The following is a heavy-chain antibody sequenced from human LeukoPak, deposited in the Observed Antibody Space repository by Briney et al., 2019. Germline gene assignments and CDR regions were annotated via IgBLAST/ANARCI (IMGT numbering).Heavy chain of an antibody. D-gene: IGHD6-13*01. J-gene: IGHJ2*01. CDR3: ARVSIAAALVGWYFDL. CDR2: INPNSGGT. CDR1: GYTFTGYY. Sequence: ASVKVSCKASGYTFTGYYMHWVRQAPGQGLEWMGWINPNSGGTNYAQKFQGWVTMTRDTSISTAYMELSRLRSDDTAVYYCARVSIAAALVGWYFDLWGRGTLVTVSS. V-gene: IGHV1-2*04.